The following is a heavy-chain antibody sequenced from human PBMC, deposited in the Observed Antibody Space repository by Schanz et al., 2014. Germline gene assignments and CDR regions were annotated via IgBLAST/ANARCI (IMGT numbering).Heavy chain of an antibody. CDR2: IGGDASRT. J-gene: IGHJ5*02. D-gene: IGHD3-10*01. Sequence: EVQLVESGGGLMQPGGSLRLSCAASGFTFSSYAMSWVRQAPGKGPEWVSAIGGDASRTYYADSVKGRFTISRDNSKSPLYLQRNSLRADDTAVYYCARAPPLVRGIAGWFGPWGQGSLVTVSS. V-gene: IGHV3-23*04. CDR3: ARAPPLVRGIAGWFGP. CDR1: GFTFSSYA.